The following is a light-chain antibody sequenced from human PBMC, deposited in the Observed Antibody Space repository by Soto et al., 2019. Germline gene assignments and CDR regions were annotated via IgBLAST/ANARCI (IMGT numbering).Light chain of an antibody. CDR2: DAS. V-gene: IGKV3-11*01. Sequence: IVLTQSPATLSLWPGETAILSCRASQTVSSYLSWYQHKPGQAPRLRIYDASKRAPGIPARFSGSGSGTAFTLTISSLEPADFAVYYCQQRSTSITFGQGTRLEIE. CDR3: QQRSTSIT. CDR1: QTVSSY. J-gene: IGKJ5*01.